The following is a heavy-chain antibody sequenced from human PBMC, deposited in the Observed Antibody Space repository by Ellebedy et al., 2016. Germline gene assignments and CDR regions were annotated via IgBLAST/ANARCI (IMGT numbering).Heavy chain of an antibody. V-gene: IGHV3-21*01. CDR3: ARDMDHGDYMVPGF. J-gene: IGHJ4*02. D-gene: IGHD4-17*01. CDR2: ITSGSNNI. CDR1: GFTFGSYS. Sequence: GESLKISCAASGFTFGSYSMNWVRQAPGKGLEWVSSITSGSNNIYYRDSVRGRFTISGDNAENSLFLQMNSLRAEDTAVYYWARDMDHGDYMVPGFWGQGTLVTVSS.